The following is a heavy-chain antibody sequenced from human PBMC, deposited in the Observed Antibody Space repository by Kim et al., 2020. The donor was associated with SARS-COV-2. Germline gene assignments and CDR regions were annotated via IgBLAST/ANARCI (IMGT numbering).Heavy chain of an antibody. CDR1: GISFSNNW. J-gene: IGHJ4*02. CDR2: IDSDGSIT. Sequence: GGSLRLSCAAAGISFSNNWMYWVRQAPGKGLVWVSRIDSDGSITNYADSVKGRFIISRDNGKNTLYLQMKSLRAEDTAVYYCAKVGYDWSIDYWGQGTLVTVSS. CDR3: AKVGYDWSIDY. V-gene: IGHV3-74*01. D-gene: IGHD3-9*01.